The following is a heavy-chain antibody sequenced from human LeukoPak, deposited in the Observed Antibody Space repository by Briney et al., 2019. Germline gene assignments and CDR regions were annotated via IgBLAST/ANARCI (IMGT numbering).Heavy chain of an antibody. Sequence: GTSVKVSCKASGFTFTSSAMQWVRQARGQRLEWIGWIVVGSGNTNYAQKFQERVTITRDMSTSTAYMELSSLRSEDTAAYYCAAGTELPYYYYGMDVWGQGTTVTVSS. CDR3: AAGTELPYYYYGMDV. J-gene: IGHJ6*02. CDR2: IVVGSGNT. CDR1: GFTFTSSA. V-gene: IGHV1-58*02. D-gene: IGHD1-7*01.